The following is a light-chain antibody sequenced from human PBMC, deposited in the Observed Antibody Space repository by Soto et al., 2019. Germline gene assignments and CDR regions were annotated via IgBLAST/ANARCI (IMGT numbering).Light chain of an antibody. CDR1: QSVSSN. Sequence: EIVMTQSPATLSVSPGERATLSCRASQSVSSNLAWYQQKPGQAPRLLIYGASTRATGIPARFSGSGSVTDFTLGISSLQSEDFAVYYCQQYNNWPPTFGGGTKVEIK. CDR3: QQYNNWPPT. V-gene: IGKV3-15*01. J-gene: IGKJ4*01. CDR2: GAS.